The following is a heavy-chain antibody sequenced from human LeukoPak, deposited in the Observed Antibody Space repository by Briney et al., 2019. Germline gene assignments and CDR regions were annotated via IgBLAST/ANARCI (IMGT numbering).Heavy chain of an antibody. J-gene: IGHJ5*02. V-gene: IGHV3-33*06. D-gene: IGHD3-10*01. CDR2: ILSDGSKE. CDR3: AKAEPITMIRGVQGDPNWFDP. CDR1: GFTFSSYG. Sequence: GGSLRLSCAAFGFTFSSYGMHWVRQAPGKGLEWVAVILSDGSKEFYTDSVKGRFTISRDNSKNTLYLQMNSLRAEDTAVYYCAKAEPITMIRGVQGDPNWFDPWGQGTLVTVSP.